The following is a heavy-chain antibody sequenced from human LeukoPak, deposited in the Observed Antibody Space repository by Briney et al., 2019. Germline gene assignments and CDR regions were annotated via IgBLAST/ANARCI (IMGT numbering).Heavy chain of an antibody. J-gene: IGHJ4*02. CDR3: ARGSGALMLTTVTTPLPYYFDY. Sequence: ASVKVSCKASGYTFTDYYMHWVRQAPGQGLEWMGIINPSGGSTSYAQKFQGRVTMTRDTSTSTVYMELSSLRSEDTAVYYCARGSGALMLTTVTTPLPYYFDYWGQGTLVTVSS. CDR2: INPSGGST. CDR1: GYTFTDYY. D-gene: IGHD4-17*01. V-gene: IGHV1-46*01.